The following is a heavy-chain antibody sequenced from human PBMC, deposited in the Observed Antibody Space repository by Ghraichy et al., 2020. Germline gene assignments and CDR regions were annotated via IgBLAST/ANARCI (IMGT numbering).Heavy chain of an antibody. CDR1: GGSFSGYY. Sequence: LETLSLTCAVYGGSFSGYYWSWIRQPPGKGLEWIGEINHSGSTNYNPSLKSRVTISVDTSKNQFSLKLSSVTAADTAVYYCARGGVVIHYYGMDVWGQGTTVTVSS. V-gene: IGHV4-34*01. CDR2: INHSGST. CDR3: ARGGVVIHYYGMDV. D-gene: IGHD3-3*01. J-gene: IGHJ6*02.